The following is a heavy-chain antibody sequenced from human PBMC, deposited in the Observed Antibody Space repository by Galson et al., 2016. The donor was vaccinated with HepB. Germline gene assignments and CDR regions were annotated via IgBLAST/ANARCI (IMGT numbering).Heavy chain of an antibody. CDR1: GFTVSSNY. Sequence: SLRLSCAASGFTVSSNYMNWVRQTPGKGLEWVSFISSGGTTYHAGSVKGRFTISRDKSKNTLYLQMNSLRSEDTAVYYCATATNFNRYYGMDVWGQGTTVIVSS. J-gene: IGHJ6*02. V-gene: IGHV3-53*01. CDR3: ATATNFNRYYGMDV. CDR2: ISSGGTT. D-gene: IGHD1-14*01.